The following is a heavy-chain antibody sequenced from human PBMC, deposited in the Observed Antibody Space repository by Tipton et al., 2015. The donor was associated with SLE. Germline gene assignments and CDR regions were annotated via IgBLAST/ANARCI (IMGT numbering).Heavy chain of an antibody. Sequence: LRLSCAVYGGSFSGYYWSWIRQPPGKGPEWIGEINHSGSTNYNPSLKSRVTISVDTSKNQFSLKLSSVTAADTAVYYCARERAAAIPGDAFDIWGQGTMVTVSS. V-gene: IGHV4-34*01. J-gene: IGHJ3*02. CDR2: INHSGST. D-gene: IGHD2-2*02. CDR3: ARERAAAIPGDAFDI. CDR1: GGSFSGYY.